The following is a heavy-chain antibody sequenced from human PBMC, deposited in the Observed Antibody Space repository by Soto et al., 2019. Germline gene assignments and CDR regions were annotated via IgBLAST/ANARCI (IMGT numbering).Heavy chain of an antibody. Sequence: EVQLLESGGGLEQPGGSLRLSCAASGFTFSLYPMSWVRQAPGKGLEWVSSISAGGSSTYYADSVKGRFTISRDNAKNTLYLQMNSLRDEGTAVYYCAKGWASNTVGWLAMDVWGQGTTVTVSS. CDR3: AKGWASNTVGWLAMDV. V-gene: IGHV3-23*01. CDR1: GFTFSLYP. J-gene: IGHJ6*02. CDR2: ISAGGSST. D-gene: IGHD3-22*01.